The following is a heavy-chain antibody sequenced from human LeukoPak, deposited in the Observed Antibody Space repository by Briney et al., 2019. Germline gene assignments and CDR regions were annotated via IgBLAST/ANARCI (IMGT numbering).Heavy chain of an antibody. Sequence: ASEPLSLTRSLWGVPISSYYWSLIRQPPGKGLEGVGYIYYSGSNNYHPPLKSRVTISVDTSKNQFSLKLSSVTAADTAVYYCARLSIMWPSISLDVWGKRTTVTVSS. D-gene: IGHD3-16*01. J-gene: IGHJ6*04. V-gene: IGHV4-59*08. CDR2: IYYSGSN. CDR3: ARLSIMWPSISLDV. CDR1: GVPISSYY.